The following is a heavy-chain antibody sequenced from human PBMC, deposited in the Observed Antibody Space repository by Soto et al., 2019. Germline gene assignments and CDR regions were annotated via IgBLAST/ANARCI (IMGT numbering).Heavy chain of an antibody. D-gene: IGHD2-15*01. CDR1: GFTFSSYA. Sequence: HPGGSLRLSCAASGFTFSSYAMHWVRQAPGKGLEWVAVISYDGSNKYYADSVKGRFTISRDNSKNTLYLQMNSLRAEDTAVYYCARDKGRSPLDYWGQGTLVTVSS. J-gene: IGHJ4*02. CDR3: ARDKGRSPLDY. CDR2: ISYDGSNK. V-gene: IGHV3-30-3*01.